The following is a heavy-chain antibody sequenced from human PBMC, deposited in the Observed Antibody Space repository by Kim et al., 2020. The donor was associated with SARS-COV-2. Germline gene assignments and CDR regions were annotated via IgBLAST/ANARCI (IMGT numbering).Heavy chain of an antibody. Sequence: KDYAASAEGRFTISRDNSKKALYLQMNGLRAEETAVYYCARDLMYGDCGDYWGQGPLVTVSS. J-gene: IGHJ4*02. CDR2: K. CDR3: ARDLMYGDCGDY. D-gene: IGHD4-17*01. V-gene: IGHV3-33*01.